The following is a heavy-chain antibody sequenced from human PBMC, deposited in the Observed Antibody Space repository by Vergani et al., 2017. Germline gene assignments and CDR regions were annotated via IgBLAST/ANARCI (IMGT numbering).Heavy chain of an antibody. Sequence: QVQLQASGPGRVKPSQTLSLTCTMSGGSISAGYYFWSWIRQPAGKGLEWLGHISASGNASHSPSLKTRVPMSVDTSKNEFSLTVTSVTAADTAIYFGARRSGGYYSGGKVHPLRTAFDVWGHGTVVTVSS. V-gene: IGHV4-61*02. D-gene: IGHD2-15*01. CDR2: ISASGNA. CDR3: ARRSGGYYSGGKVHPLRTAFDV. J-gene: IGHJ3*01. CDR1: GGSISAGYYF.